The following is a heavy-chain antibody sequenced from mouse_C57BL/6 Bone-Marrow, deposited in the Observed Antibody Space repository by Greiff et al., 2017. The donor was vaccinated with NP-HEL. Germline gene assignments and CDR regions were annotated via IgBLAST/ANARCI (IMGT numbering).Heavy chain of an antibody. CDR1: GYTFTSYW. D-gene: IGHD1-1*01. V-gene: IGHV1-55*01. J-gene: IGHJ2*01. Sequence: QVQLQQPGAELVKPGASVKMSCKASGYTFTSYWITWVKQRPGQGLEWIGDIYPGSGSTNYNEKFKSKATLTVDTSSSTAYMQLSSLTSEDSAVYYCARGTTVVATNFDYWGQGTTLTVSS. CDR3: ARGTTVVATNFDY. CDR2: IYPGSGST.